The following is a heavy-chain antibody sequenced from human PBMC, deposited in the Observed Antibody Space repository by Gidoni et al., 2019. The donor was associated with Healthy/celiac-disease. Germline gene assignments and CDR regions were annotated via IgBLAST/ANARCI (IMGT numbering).Heavy chain of an antibody. CDR2: ISYDGSNK. D-gene: IGHD4-17*01. CDR1: GFTFSSYG. J-gene: IGHJ4*02. V-gene: IGHV3-30*18. Sequence: QVQLVESGGGVVQPGRSLRLSCAASGFTFSSYGMHWVRQAPGKGLEWVAVISYDGSNKYYADSVKGRFTISRDNSKNTLYLQMNSLRAEDTAVYYCAKDADTDYGDYPGIPDYWGQGTLVTVSS. CDR3: AKDADTDYGDYPGIPDY.